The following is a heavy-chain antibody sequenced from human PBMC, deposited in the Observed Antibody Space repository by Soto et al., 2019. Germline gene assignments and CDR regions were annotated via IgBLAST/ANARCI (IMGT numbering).Heavy chain of an antibody. CDR3: ARLRVSAMDV. J-gene: IGHJ6*04. Sequence: PGESLKISCKGSGYSFSSYWINWVRQMPGKGLEWMGVIYPGDSDVRYSPSFQGQVTISADKSISTAYLQWRSLKASDTAMYYCARLRVSAMDVWGKGTRVTVPS. CDR2: IYPGDSDV. V-gene: IGHV5-51*01. CDR1: GYSFSSYW.